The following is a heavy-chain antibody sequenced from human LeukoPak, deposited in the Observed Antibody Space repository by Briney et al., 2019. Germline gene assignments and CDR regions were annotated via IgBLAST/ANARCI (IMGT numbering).Heavy chain of an antibody. D-gene: IGHD1-1*01. CDR2: ISYDGNNK. CDR1: GFTFSSYD. Sequence: PGGSLRLSCAASGFTFSSYDMHWVRQAPGKGLDWVAIISYDGNNKYYADSVKGRFTISRDNSNNTLYLQLNILRVEVTGVYDCAKRNGVWGQGTLVTV. CDR3: AKRNGV. V-gene: IGHV3-30*18. J-gene: IGHJ1*01.